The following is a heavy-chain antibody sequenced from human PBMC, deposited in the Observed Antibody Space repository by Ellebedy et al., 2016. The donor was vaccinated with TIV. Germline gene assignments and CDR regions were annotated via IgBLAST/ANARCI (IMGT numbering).Heavy chain of an antibody. CDR3: ARDSSGSGSYWELGWFDP. CDR2: IYSGGST. Sequence: PGGSLRLSCAASGFTVSSNYMSWVRQAPGKGLEWVSVIYSGGSTYYADSVKGRFTISRDNSKNTLYLQMNSLRAEDTAVYYCARDSSGSGSYWELGWFDPWGQGTLVTVSS. D-gene: IGHD3-10*01. J-gene: IGHJ5*02. CDR1: GFTVSSNY. V-gene: IGHV3-66*01.